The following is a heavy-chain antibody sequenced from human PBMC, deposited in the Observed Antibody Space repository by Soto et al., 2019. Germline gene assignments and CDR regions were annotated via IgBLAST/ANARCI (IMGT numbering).Heavy chain of an antibody. CDR2: SSASGRSR. D-gene: IGHD6-19*01. CDR1: GIDFSNYA. CDR3: AKDGNWLDVYFDV. Sequence: PGGSLRLSCVASGIDFSNYAMSWVRHAPGKGLEWVSISSASGRSRYHADSVKGRFTISRDNSKNTLYLHMTNLRAEDTAVYYCAKDGNWLDVYFDVWGQGTPVTVSS. V-gene: IGHV3-23*01. J-gene: IGHJ4*02.